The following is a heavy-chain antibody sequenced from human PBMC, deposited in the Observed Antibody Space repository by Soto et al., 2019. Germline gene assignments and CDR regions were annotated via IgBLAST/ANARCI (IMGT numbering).Heavy chain of an antibody. CDR1: GFTFSSYA. CDR2: ISYDGSNK. Sequence: HPGGSLRLSCAASGFTFSSYAMHWVRQAPGKGLEWVAVISYDGSNKYYADSVKGRFTISRDNSKNTLYLQMNSLRAEDTAVYYCARVGCSSTSCWPGDYYYYGMDVWGKGTTVT. J-gene: IGHJ6*04. D-gene: IGHD2-2*01. CDR3: ARVGCSSTSCWPGDYYYYGMDV. V-gene: IGHV3-30-3*01.